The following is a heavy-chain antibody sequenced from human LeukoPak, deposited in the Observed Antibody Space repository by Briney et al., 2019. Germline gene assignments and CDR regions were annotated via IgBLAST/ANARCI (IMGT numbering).Heavy chain of an antibody. Sequence: SETLSLTCAVSGYSISSGYYWGWIRQPPGKGLEWIGSIYHSGSTYFNPSLKSRVTISVDTSKNQFSLKLSSVTAADTAVYYCARHSGELWPDWYFDLWGRGTLVTVS. CDR2: IYHSGST. CDR1: GYSISSGYY. J-gene: IGHJ2*01. CDR3: ARHSGELWPDWYFDL. V-gene: IGHV4-38-2*01. D-gene: IGHD3-16*01.